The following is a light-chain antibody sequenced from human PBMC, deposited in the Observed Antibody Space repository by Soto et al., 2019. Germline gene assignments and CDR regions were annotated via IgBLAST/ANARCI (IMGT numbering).Light chain of an antibody. J-gene: IGLJ2*01. CDR3: SSFTSSSTLV. V-gene: IGLV2-14*01. CDR1: SSDVGGYNY. Sequence: QSALTQPASVSGTLGQSITISCTGTSSDVGGYNYVSWYQQHPGKAPKLMIYDVNNRPSGVSNRFSGSKSGNTASLTISGLQAEDEAEYYCSSFTSSSTLVFGGGTKLTVL. CDR2: DVN.